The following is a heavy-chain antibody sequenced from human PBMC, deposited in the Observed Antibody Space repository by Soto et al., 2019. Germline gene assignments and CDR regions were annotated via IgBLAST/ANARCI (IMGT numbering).Heavy chain of an antibody. CDR3: ARHPRILVPRQHDYYFDV. V-gene: IGHV4-39*01. Sequence: QLLLQESGPGLVKPSETLSLNCTISGGSVSSRSHYWGWIRQSPGKRLEWIGSVYYTGRTFYSPSLKSRVTISVDTAKSLYVLNLNSVTAADTAVYFCARHPRILVPRQHDYYFDVWGQGSLVTVAS. CDR1: GGSVSSRSHY. CDR2: VYYTGRT. D-gene: IGHD2-21*01. J-gene: IGHJ4*02.